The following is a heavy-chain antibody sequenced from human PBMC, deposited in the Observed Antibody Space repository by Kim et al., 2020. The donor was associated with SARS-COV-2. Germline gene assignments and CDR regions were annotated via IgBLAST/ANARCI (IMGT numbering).Heavy chain of an antibody. CDR1: GGSFSGYY. D-gene: IGHD3-3*01. V-gene: IGHV4-34*01. CDR3: SRVVRSFVVVIIFYYYYY. CDR2: INHSGST. Sequence: SETLSLTCAVYGGSFSGYYWSWIRQPPGKGLEWIGEINHSGSTNYNPSLKGRVTISVDTSKNQFSLKLSSVTAADTAVYYCSRVVRSFVVVIIFYYYYY. J-gene: IGHJ6*03.